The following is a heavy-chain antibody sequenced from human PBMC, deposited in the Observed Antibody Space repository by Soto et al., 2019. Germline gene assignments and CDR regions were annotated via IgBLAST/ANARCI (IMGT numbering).Heavy chain of an antibody. CDR2: ISYDGSNR. J-gene: IGHJ4*02. V-gene: IGHV3-30*18. D-gene: IGHD3-16*01. CDR1: GFTFNTYG. CDR3: AKDLDGGPDY. Sequence: QVQLVESGGGVVQPGRSLRLSCPASGFTFNTYGMHWVRQAPGKWLEWVAVISYDGSNRYYADSVKGRFTISRDASKNTVDLQMNSLRPEDTAVYYCAKDLDGGPDYWGQGTLVTVSS.